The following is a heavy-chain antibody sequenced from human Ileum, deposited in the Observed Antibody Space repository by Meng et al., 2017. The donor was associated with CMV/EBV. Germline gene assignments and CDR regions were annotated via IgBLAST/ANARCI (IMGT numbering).Heavy chain of an antibody. CDR1: GYTLTSYG. V-gene: IGHV1-18*01. CDR2: ISAYNGNT. J-gene: IGHJ6*02. Sequence: ASVKVSCKASGYTLTSYGISWVRQAPGQGLEWMGWISAYNGNTNYAQKLQGRVTMTTDTSTSTAYMELRSLRSDDTAVYYCARRVVPAAPSFYYYYGMDVWGQGTTVTVSS. CDR3: ARRVVPAAPSFYYYYGMDV. D-gene: IGHD2-2*01.